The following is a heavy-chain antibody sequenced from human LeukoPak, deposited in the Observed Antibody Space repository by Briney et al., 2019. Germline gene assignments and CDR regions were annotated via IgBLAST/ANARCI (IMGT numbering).Heavy chain of an antibody. CDR1: GFTFRDYG. J-gene: IGHJ4*02. Sequence: GGSLRLSCAASGFTFRDYGMNWVRQAPGKGLEWVSYISSSSTTIYYADSVKGRFTISRDNAKNSLYLQMNSPRVEDTAVYYCARDSYGSADYWGQGTLVTVSS. CDR3: ARDSYGSADY. D-gene: IGHD3-10*01. V-gene: IGHV3-48*01. CDR2: ISSSSTTI.